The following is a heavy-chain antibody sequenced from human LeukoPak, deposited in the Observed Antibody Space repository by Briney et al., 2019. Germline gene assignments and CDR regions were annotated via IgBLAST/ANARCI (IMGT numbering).Heavy chain of an antibody. CDR3: AKDQHPFCSGGSCYFADY. Sequence: GGSLRLSCAASGFTSSSYAMSWVRQAPGKGLEWVLAISGSGGSTYYADSAKGRFTISRDNSKNALYLQMNSVRAEDTAVYYCAKDQHPFCSGGSCYFADYWGQGTLVTVSS. J-gene: IGHJ4*02. D-gene: IGHD2-15*01. CDR1: GFTSSSYA. V-gene: IGHV3-23*01. CDR2: ISGSGGST.